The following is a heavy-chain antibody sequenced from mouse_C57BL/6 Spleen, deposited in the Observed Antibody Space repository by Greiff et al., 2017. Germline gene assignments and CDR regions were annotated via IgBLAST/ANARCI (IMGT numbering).Heavy chain of an antibody. D-gene: IGHD2-3*01. CDR2: IDPENGDT. J-gene: IGHJ3*01. V-gene: IGHV14-4*01. CDR3: TTSYDGYYVAY. CDR1: GFNIKDDY. Sequence: EVQLQQSGAELVRPGASVKLSCTASGFNIKDDYMHWVKQRPEQGLEWIGWIDPENGDTEYASKFQGKATITADTSSNTAYLQLSSQTSEDTAVYYCTTSYDGYYVAYWGQGTLVTVSA.